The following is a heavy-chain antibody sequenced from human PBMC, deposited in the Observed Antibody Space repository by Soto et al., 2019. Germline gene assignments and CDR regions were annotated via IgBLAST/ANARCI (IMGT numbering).Heavy chain of an antibody. D-gene: IGHD6-13*01. CDR1: GYTFTSYD. CDR2: MNPNSGNT. CDR3: ARGFPGSSTSDY. J-gene: IGHJ4*02. V-gene: IGHV1-8*01. Sequence: ASVTVSCKASGYTFTSYDINWVRQATGQGLEWMGWMNPNSGNTGYAQKFQGRVTMTRNTSISTAYMELSSLRSEDTAVYYCARGFPGSSTSDYWGQGTLVTVSS.